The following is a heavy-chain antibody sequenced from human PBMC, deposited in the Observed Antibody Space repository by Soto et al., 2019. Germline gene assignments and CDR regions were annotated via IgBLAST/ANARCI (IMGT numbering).Heavy chain of an antibody. CDR2: IYWDDDK. CDR3: AHAKYYDFWSGYLDYYYGMDV. J-gene: IGHJ6*02. CDR1: GFSLSTSGVG. Sequence: QITLKESGPKLVKPTQTLTLPCTFSGFSLSTSGVGVGWIRQPPGKALEWLALIYWDDDKRYSPSLKSRLTITKDTSKNQVVLTLTNMDPVDTATYYCAHAKYYDFWSGYLDYYYGMDVWGQGTTVTVSS. V-gene: IGHV2-5*02. D-gene: IGHD3-3*01.